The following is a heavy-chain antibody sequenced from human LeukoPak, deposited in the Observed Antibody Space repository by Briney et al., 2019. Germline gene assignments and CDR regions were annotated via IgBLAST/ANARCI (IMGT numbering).Heavy chain of an antibody. V-gene: IGHV4-61*05. D-gene: IGHD4-23*01. CDR2: IYYSGST. CDR3: ARGMKGGKVVYYYYYMDV. Sequence: SETLSLTCTVSGGSISTSSYYWGWIRQPPGKGLEWIGYIYYSGSTYYNPSLKSRVTISVDTSKNQFSLKLSSVTAADTAVYYCARGMKGGKVVYYYYYMDVWGKGTTVTVSS. CDR1: GGSISTSSYY. J-gene: IGHJ6*03.